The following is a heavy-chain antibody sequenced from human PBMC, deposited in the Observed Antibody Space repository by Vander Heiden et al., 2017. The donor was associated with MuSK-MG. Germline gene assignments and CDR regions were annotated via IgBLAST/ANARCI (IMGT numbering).Heavy chain of an antibody. V-gene: IGHV7-4-1*02. CDR1: GYNFTNYA. CDR3: ARDLEYYDSSVYFKYYYYYMDV. Sequence: QVQLVQSGSELKKPGASVKVSCKASGYNFTNYAMNWVRQAPGQGLEWMGWINTNTGNPTYAQGFTGRFVFSVDTSVSTAYLQINSLKAEDTAVYYCARDLEYYDSSVYFKYYYYYMDVWGQGTTVTVSS. J-gene: IGHJ6*03. CDR2: INTNTGNP. D-gene: IGHD3-22*01.